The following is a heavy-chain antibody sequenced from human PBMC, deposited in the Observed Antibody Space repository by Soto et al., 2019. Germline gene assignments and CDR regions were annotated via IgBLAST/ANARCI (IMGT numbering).Heavy chain of an antibody. D-gene: IGHD2-2*01. Sequence: QVQLQESGPGLVKPSETLSLTCTVSGGSISSYYWSWIRQPPGKGLEWIGYIYYSGSTNYNPSLKSRVTISVDTSKNQFSLKLSSVTAADTAVYYCARRYRSSTSCYNWFDPWVQGTLVTVSS. CDR3: ARRYRSSTSCYNWFDP. V-gene: IGHV4-59*08. CDR2: IYYSGST. J-gene: IGHJ5*02. CDR1: GGSISSYY.